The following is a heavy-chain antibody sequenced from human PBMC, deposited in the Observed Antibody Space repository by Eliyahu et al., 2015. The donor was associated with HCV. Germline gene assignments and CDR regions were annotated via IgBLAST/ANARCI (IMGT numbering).Heavy chain of an antibody. J-gene: IGHJ5*02. Sequence: QVQLQESGPGLVKSSETLSLTCTVSGGSITTYYWSWIXQPPXKGXEXXGYIHYSGSTNYNPSLKNRVTISIXTSKNQFSLNLTSVTAADTAMYYCASGGGGIAVTGTGGWFDPWGQGTLVTVSS. CDR3: ASGGGGIAVTGTGGWFDP. D-gene: IGHD6-19*01. CDR1: GGSITTYY. CDR2: IHYSGST. V-gene: IGHV4-59*01.